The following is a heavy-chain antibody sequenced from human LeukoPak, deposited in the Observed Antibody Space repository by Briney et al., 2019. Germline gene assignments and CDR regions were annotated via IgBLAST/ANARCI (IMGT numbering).Heavy chain of an antibody. CDR3: ARVGDHFHWFLDL. V-gene: IGHV3-23*03. J-gene: IGHJ2*01. Sequence: GGSLRLSCAASGFAFSNYAMNWVRQAPGKGLEWVSILYSGSDTYYADSVRGRFTISRDNSRNTLFLHMNSLKAEDTAIYYCARVGDHFHWFLDLWGRGTLVAVSS. CDR1: GFAFSNYA. CDR2: ILYSGSDT. D-gene: IGHD2-21*01.